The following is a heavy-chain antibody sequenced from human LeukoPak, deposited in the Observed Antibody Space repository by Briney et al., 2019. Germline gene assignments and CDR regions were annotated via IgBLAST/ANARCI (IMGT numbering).Heavy chain of an antibody. CDR3: AKQEYSGYDSLPIR. Sequence: PGGSLRLSCAASGFTFSSYGMHWVRQAPGKGLEWVAVISYDGSNKYYADSVKGRFTISRDNSKNTLYLQMNSLRAEDTAVYYCAKQEYSGYDSLPIRWGQGTLVTVSS. CDR1: GFTFSSYG. D-gene: IGHD5-12*01. CDR2: ISYDGSNK. J-gene: IGHJ4*02. V-gene: IGHV3-30*18.